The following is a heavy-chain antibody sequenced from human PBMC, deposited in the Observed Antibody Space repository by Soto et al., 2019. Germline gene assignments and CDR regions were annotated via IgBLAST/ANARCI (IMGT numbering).Heavy chain of an antibody. V-gene: IGHV3-23*01. D-gene: IGHD5-12*01. CDR1: GFTFSSYA. CDR2: ISGSGGST. Sequence: EVQLLESGGGLVQPGGSLRLSCAASGFTFSSYAMSWVRQAPGKGLEWVSAISGSGGSTYYADSVRGRFTISIDNSKNTPYLQMNSLCAVDTAEYYCAKPLDSGGAWPAAWGQGPLVNVS. J-gene: IGHJ4*02. CDR3: AKPLDSGGAWPAA.